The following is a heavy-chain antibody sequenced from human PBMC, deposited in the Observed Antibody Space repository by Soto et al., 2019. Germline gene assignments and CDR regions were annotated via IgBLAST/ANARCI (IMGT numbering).Heavy chain of an antibody. V-gene: IGHV1-18*01. D-gene: IGHD3-3*01. CDR1: GYTFTSYG. Sequence: ASVKVSCKASGYTFTSYGISWVRQAPGQGLEWMGWISAYNGNTNCAQKLQGRVTMTTDTSTSTAYMELRSLRSDDTAVYYCARKRENGAYYDFWSGYYHSVNWFDPWGQGTLVTVSS. CDR3: ARKRENGAYYDFWSGYYHSVNWFDP. J-gene: IGHJ5*02. CDR2: ISAYNGNT.